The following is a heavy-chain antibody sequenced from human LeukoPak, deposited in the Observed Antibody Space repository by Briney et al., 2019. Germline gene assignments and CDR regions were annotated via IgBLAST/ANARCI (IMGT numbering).Heavy chain of an antibody. CDR3: ARYGSIVAAGTFDY. CDR1: GFTFSNYW. CDR2: IKQDGSEK. D-gene: IGHD6-13*01. J-gene: IGHJ4*02. Sequence: GGSLRLSCAASGFTFSNYWMSWVRQAPGKGLEWVGNIKQDGSEKYYVDSVEGRFTISRDNAKNSLYLQMNSLRAEDTAVYYCARYGSIVAAGTFDYWGQGTLVTVSS. V-gene: IGHV3-7*04.